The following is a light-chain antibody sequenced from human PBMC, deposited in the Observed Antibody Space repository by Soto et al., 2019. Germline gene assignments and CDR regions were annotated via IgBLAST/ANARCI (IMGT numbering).Light chain of an antibody. CDR1: QSINSY. V-gene: IGKV1-39*01. Sequence: DIQMTQSPPSLSASVGDRVTITCRASQSINSYLNWYQQKPGKAPDLLIYVASSLQSGVPSRFSGSGSGTDFTLTISSLQPEDSATYYCKQSYSVPYTFGQGTKMEIK. CDR2: VAS. CDR3: KQSYSVPYT. J-gene: IGKJ2*01.